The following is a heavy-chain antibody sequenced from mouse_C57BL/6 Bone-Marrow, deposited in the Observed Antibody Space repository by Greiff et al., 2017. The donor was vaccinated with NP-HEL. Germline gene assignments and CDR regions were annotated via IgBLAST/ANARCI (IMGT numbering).Heavy chain of an antibody. CDR1: GFTFSSYA. V-gene: IGHV5-9-1*02. CDR2: ISSGGDYI. D-gene: IGHD2-1*01. CDR3: TRARNAWFAY. J-gene: IGHJ3*01. Sequence: EVQVVESGEGLVKPGGSLKLSCAASGFTFSSYAMSWVRQTPEKRLEWVAYISSGGDYIYYADTVKGRFTISRDNARNTLYLQMSSLKSEDTAMYYCTRARNAWFAYWGQGTLVTVSA.